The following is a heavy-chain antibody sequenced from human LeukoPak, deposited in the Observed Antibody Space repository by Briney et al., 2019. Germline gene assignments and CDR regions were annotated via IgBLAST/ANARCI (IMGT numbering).Heavy chain of an antibody. D-gene: IGHD2-2*01. J-gene: IGHJ4*02. CDR2: ISSSSKYI. CDR3: VPRYCSSTSCEDY. V-gene: IGHV3-21*06. CDR1: GLTFSTYS. Sequence: GESLRLSCAASGLTFSTYSMNWVRQAPGQGLQWVSSISSSSKYIYYADSVKGRFTISRDNAKNSLYLQMNSLRPEDSAVYYCVPRYCSSTSCEDYWGQGTLVTVSS.